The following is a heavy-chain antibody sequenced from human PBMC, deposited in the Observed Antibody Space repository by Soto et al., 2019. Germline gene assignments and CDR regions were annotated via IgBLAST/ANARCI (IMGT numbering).Heavy chain of an antibody. D-gene: IGHD4-17*01. CDR1: GGSISSGGYY. J-gene: IGHJ5*02. Sequence: QVQLQESGSGLVKPSQTLSLTCTVSGGSISSGGYYWSWIRQHPGKGLEWIGYIYYSGSTHYNPSLKSRVTISEDTSKNQFSLKLSSVTAADTAVYYCARALTTVTLFDPWGQGTLVTVSS. CDR3: ARALTTVTLFDP. CDR2: IYYSGST. V-gene: IGHV4-31*03.